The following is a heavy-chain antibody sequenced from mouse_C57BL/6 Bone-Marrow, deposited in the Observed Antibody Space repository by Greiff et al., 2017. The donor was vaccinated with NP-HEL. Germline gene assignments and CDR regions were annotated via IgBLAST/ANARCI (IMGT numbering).Heavy chain of an antibody. Sequence: QVQLQQPGAELVKPGASVKLSCKASGYTFTSYWMHWVKRRPGRGLEWIGRVDPNSVGTTYNEKFKSKAALTVNKPSSTAYMQLSSLTSEDSAVDYCARGGHYYGSSYDYAMDYWGQGTSVTVSS. CDR2: VDPNSVGT. J-gene: IGHJ4*01. D-gene: IGHD1-1*01. V-gene: IGHV1-72*01. CDR3: ARGGHYYGSSYDYAMDY. CDR1: GYTFTSYW.